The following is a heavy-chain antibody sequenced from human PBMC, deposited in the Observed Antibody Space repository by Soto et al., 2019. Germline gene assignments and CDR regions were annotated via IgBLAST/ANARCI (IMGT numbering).Heavy chain of an antibody. CDR2: LSDRGTS. CDR3: AGDYASGAYDF. J-gene: IGHJ4*02. CDR1: GFSVSIY. Sequence: RLSCAASGFSVSIYMSWVRQAPGKGLEWVSTLSDRGTSHYADSVTGRFSVSRDNSKNTLYLQMNGLRVDDTAIYYCAGDYASGAYDFRGQGTQVTVSS. V-gene: IGHV3-53*01. D-gene: IGHD5-12*01.